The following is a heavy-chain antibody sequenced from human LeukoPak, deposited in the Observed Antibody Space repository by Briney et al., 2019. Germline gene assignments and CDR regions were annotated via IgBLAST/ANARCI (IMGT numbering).Heavy chain of an antibody. D-gene: IGHD6-19*01. V-gene: IGHV1-18*04. CDR1: GYTFTGYH. CDR2: ISAYNGNT. Sequence: GASVKVSCKASGYTFTGYHMHWVRQAPGQGLEWMGWISAYNGNTNYAQKLQGRVTMTTDTSTSTAYMELRSLRSDDTAVYYCARGAVAGHKGDYWGQGTLVTVSS. CDR3: ARGAVAGHKGDY. J-gene: IGHJ4*02.